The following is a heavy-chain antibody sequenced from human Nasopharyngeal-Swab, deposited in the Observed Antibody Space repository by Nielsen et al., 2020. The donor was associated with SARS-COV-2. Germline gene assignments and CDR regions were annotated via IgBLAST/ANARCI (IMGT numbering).Heavy chain of an antibody. CDR3: ARGDGSYYSYYYYYMDV. D-gene: IGHD1-26*01. J-gene: IGHJ6*03. CDR1: GFTFSSYD. CDR2: IGTAGDT. V-gene: IGHV3-13*01. Sequence: GESLKIPCAASGFTFSSYDMHWVRQATGKGLEWVSAIGTAGDTYYPGSVKGRFTISRENAKNSLYLQMNSLRAGDMAVYYCARGDGSYYSYYYYYMDVWGKGTTVTVSS.